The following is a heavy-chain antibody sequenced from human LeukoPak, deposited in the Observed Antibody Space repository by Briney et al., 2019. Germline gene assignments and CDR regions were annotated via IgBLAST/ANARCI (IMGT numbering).Heavy chain of an antibody. J-gene: IGHJ3*02. CDR1: GFTFSSYW. V-gene: IGHV3-7*01. Sequence: PGGSLRLSCAASGFTFSSYWMSWVRQAPGKGLEWVVNIKQDGSEEYYVDSVKGRFTISRDNAKNSLYLQMNSLRAEDTAVYYCARRTTYYYDSSGYRPIDAFDIWGQGTMVTVSS. CDR3: ARRTTYYYDSSGYRPIDAFDI. D-gene: IGHD3-22*01. CDR2: IKQDGSEE.